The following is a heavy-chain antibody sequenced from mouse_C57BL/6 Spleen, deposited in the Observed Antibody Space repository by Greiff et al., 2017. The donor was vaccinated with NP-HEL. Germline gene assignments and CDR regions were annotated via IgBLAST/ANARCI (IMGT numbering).Heavy chain of an antibody. V-gene: IGHV1-61*01. CDR1: GYTFTSYW. J-gene: IGHJ4*01. CDR3: ARGRFITTVVEGDYYAMDY. Sequence: QVHVKQPGAELVRPGSSVKLSCKASGYTFTSYWMDWVKQRPGQGLEWIGNIYPSDSETHYNQKFKDKATLTVDKSSSTAYMQLSSLTSEDSAVYYCARGRFITTVVEGDYYAMDYWGQGTSVTVSS. D-gene: IGHD1-1*01. CDR2: IYPSDSET.